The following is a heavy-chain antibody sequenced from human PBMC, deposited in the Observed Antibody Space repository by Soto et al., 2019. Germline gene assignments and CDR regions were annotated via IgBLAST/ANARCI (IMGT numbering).Heavy chain of an antibody. V-gene: IGHV4-39*01. CDR1: GGSISSSSYF. J-gene: IGHJ1*01. CDR2: IYYSGST. D-gene: IGHD3-22*01. CDR3: ARQNYDDSALQYFQH. Sequence: QLQLQESGPGLVKPSETLSLTYTVSGGSISSSSYFWGWIRQPPGKGLEWIGSIYYSGSTYYNPSLKSRVTISVDTAKNQFSLKLSSVTAADTAGDYWARQNYDDSALQYFQHWGQGTLVTVSS.